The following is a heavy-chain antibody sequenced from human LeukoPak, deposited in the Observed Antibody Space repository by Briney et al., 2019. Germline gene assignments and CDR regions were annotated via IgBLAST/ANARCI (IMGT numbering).Heavy chain of an antibody. J-gene: IGHJ4*02. Sequence: PSETLSLTCTVSGGSVSRSTYFWSWIRQPPGKALEWIGNLFYNGSTNYNPPLKSRVTISIDTSKNQFSLKLNFVTAADTAVYYCARGVLTGIDYFDYWGQGTLVSVSS. V-gene: IGHV4-61*01. D-gene: IGHD7-27*01. CDR1: GGSVSRSTYF. CDR2: LFYNGST. CDR3: ARGVLTGIDYFDY.